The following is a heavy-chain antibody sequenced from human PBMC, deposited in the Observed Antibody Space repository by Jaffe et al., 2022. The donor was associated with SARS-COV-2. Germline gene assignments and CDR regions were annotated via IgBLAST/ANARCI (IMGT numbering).Heavy chain of an antibody. CDR1: GFSLSTSGVG. CDR3: AHRPHHNYDSSGYHYDTPNWFDP. V-gene: IGHV2-5*02. J-gene: IGHJ5*02. Sequence: QITLKESGPTLVKPTQTLTLTCTFSGFSLSTSGVGVGWIRQPPGKALEWLALLYWDDDKRYSPSLKSRLTITKDTSKNQVVLTMTNMDPVDTATYYCAHRPHHNYDSSGYHYDTPNWFDPWGQGTLVTVSS. D-gene: IGHD3-22*01. CDR2: LYWDDDK.